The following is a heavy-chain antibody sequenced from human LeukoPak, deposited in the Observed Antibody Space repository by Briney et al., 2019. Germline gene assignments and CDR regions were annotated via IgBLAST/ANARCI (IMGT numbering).Heavy chain of an antibody. Sequence: PGGSLGLSCAASGFTFDDYAMHWVRQAPGKGLEWVSGISWNSGSIGYADSVKGRFTISRDNAKNSLYLQMNSLRAEDTALYYCAKDTGYYYDSSNYLGYWGQGTLVTVSS. D-gene: IGHD3-22*01. CDR1: GFTFDDYA. CDR3: AKDTGYYYDSSNYLGY. V-gene: IGHV3-9*01. CDR2: ISWNSGSI. J-gene: IGHJ4*02.